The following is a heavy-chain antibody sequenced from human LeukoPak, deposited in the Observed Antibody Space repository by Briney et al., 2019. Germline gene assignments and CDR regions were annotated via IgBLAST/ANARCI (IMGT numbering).Heavy chain of an antibody. D-gene: IGHD2-2*01. CDR3: ARVGYCSSSTCCNFFDY. V-gene: IGHV3-30-3*01. Sequence: GGSLRLSCAASGFTFSSYAMHWVRQAPGKGLEWVAVISYDGSNKFYADSVKGRFTLSRDNSKNTLYLQMNSLRAEDTAVYYCARVGYCSSSTCCNFFDYWGQGTLVTVSS. CDR1: GFTFSSYA. CDR2: ISYDGSNK. J-gene: IGHJ4*02.